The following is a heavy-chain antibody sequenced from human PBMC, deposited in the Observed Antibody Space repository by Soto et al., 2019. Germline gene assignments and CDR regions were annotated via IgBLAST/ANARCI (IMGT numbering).Heavy chain of an antibody. CDR3: ARQAAAPGIDLWFDP. J-gene: IGHJ5*02. Sequence: SETLSLTCNVSGGSISSSRSYWAWLRQPPGKELEWIVNIFYAGNTYYNPSLKSRVTVSVDTSKNQFSLKLDSVTAADTAVYYCARQAAAPGIDLWFDPWGQGTLVTVSS. CDR1: GGSISSSRSY. CDR2: IFYAGNT. D-gene: IGHD6-13*01. V-gene: IGHV4-39*01.